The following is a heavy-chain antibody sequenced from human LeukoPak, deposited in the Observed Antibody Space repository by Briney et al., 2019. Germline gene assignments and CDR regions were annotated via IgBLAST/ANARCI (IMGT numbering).Heavy chain of an antibody. CDR1: GFTFTSYW. V-gene: IGHV3-74*01. CDR3: ARPGVGFDY. J-gene: IGHJ4*02. CDR2: INSDGTIT. Sequence: GGSLRLSCAASGFTFTSYWMHWVRQAPGKGLVWLSRINSDGTITSYADSLEGRFTISRDNAKNTVYLQMNSLRAEDTAVYYCARPGVGFDYWGQGALATVSS.